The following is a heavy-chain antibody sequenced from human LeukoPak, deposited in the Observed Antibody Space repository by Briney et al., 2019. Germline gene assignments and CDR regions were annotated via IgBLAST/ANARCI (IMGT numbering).Heavy chain of an antibody. J-gene: IGHJ4*02. V-gene: IGHV4-30-2*01. Sequence: SQTLSLTCTVSGGSISSGGYYWSWIRQPPGKGLEWIGYIYHSGSTYYNPSLKSRVTISVDRSKNQFSLKLSSVTAADTPVYYCAREITIFGVAQRIFDYWGQGTLVTVSS. CDR3: AREITIFGVAQRIFDY. CDR1: GGSISSGGYY. D-gene: IGHD3-3*01. CDR2: IYHSGST.